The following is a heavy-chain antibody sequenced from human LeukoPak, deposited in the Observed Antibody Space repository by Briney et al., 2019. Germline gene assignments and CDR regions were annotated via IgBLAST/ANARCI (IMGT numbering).Heavy chain of an antibody. CDR1: SGSISSYY. Sequence: PSETLSLTCTVSSGSISSYYWSWIRQPPGKGLEWIGEINHSGSTNYNPSLKSRVTISVDTSKNQFSLKLSSVTAADTAVYYCARKGFRYYDSSGYPTNWGQGTLVTVSS. V-gene: IGHV4-34*01. CDR3: ARKGFRYYDSSGYPTN. D-gene: IGHD3-22*01. CDR2: INHSGST. J-gene: IGHJ4*02.